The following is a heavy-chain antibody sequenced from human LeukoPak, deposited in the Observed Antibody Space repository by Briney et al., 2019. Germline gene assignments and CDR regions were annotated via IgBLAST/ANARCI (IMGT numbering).Heavy chain of an antibody. D-gene: IGHD2-2*01. CDR2: ISYSGSA. CDR3: AAIVVVPAAIAY. Sequence: PSQTLSHTCTVSGVSIRSDAYCWSWIRQHPGKGLEWIGYISYSGSAYYNPSLKSRFTIPVDTSKTQFALKLNSVTAADTAVYYCAAIVVVPAAIAYWGQGTLVTVSS. CDR1: GVSIRSDAYC. J-gene: IGHJ4*02. V-gene: IGHV4-31*03.